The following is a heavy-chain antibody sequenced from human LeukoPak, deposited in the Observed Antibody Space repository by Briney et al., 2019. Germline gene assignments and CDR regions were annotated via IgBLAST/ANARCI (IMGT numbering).Heavy chain of an antibody. V-gene: IGHV4-39*07. D-gene: IGHD5-18*01. J-gene: IGHJ4*02. Sequence: SETLSLTCTGSDGSISSSTYYWVWLRHPPGKGPEWIGTIYYSGSTYYNPSLKSRVTMSVDTSKNQFSLKLSSVTAADTAVYYCASSPGRGYSYGYFDYWGQGTLVSVSS. CDR1: DGSISSSTYY. CDR2: IYYSGST. CDR3: ASSPGRGYSYGYFDY.